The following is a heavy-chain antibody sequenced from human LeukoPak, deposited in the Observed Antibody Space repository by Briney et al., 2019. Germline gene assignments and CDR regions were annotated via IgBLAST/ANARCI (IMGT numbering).Heavy chain of an antibody. V-gene: IGHV3-33*06. CDR2: MYYDGRNK. CDR3: AKDTDNYYDSSGYYPDAFDI. CDR1: GFTFSSYD. D-gene: IGHD3-22*01. Sequence: GGSLRLSCAASGFTFSSYDMHWVRQVPGKGLEWVAVMYYDGRNKYYADSVKGRFTISRDNSKNTLYLQMNSLRAEDTAVYYCAKDTDNYYDSSGYYPDAFDIWGQGTMVTVSS. J-gene: IGHJ3*02.